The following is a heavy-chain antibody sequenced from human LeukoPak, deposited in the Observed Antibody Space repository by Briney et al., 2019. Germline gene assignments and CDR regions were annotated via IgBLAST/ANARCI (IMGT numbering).Heavy chain of an antibody. CDR1: GGSISAYY. J-gene: IGHJ4*02. V-gene: IGHV4-59*01. Sequence: SETLSLTCTVSGGSISAYYWFWIRQPPGKGLEYIGHIYNRGSTDYNPSLKSRVTISADTSNNQFSLKLTSVTAADTAVYYCARGPGSGNLDSWGQGTLLIVSS. CDR2: IYNRGST. D-gene: IGHD3-10*01. CDR3: ARGPGSGNLDS.